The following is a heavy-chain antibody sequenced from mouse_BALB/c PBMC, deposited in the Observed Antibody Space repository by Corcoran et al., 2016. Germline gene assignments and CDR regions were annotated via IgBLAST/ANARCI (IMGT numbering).Heavy chain of an antibody. CDR1: GYTFTNYG. J-gene: IGHJ4*01. CDR2: INTYTGEP. CDR3: AREPRAMDY. Sequence: QIQLVPSGPELEKPGETVKISCKASGYTFTNYGMNWVKQAPGKGLKWMGWINTYTGEPTYADDFKGRFAFSLETSASTAYLQINNLKNEDTATYFCAREPRAMDYWGQGTSVTVSS. V-gene: IGHV9-3-1*01.